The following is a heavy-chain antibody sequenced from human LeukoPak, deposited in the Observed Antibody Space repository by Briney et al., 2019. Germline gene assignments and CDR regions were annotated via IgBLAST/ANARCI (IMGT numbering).Heavy chain of an antibody. J-gene: IGHJ4*02. CDR3: ARGQYDYVWGSYRPGGHYFDY. CDR1: GGSISSYY. D-gene: IGHD3-16*02. CDR2: IYYSGST. Sequence: SETLSLTCTVSGGSISSYYWSWIRQPPGKGLEWIGYIYYSGSTNYNPSLKSRVTISVDTSKNQFSLKLSSVTAADTAVYYCARGQYDYVWGSYRPGGHYFDYWGQGTLVTVSS. V-gene: IGHV4-59*12.